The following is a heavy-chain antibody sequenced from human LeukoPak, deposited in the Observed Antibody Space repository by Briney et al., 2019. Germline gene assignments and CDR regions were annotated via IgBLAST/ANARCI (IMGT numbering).Heavy chain of an antibody. V-gene: IGHV3-30*04. D-gene: IGHD2-21*01. J-gene: IGHJ4*02. CDR3: GKDRTNRARVVID. CDR1: GFTFSSYA. Sequence: PGRSLRLSCAASGFTFSSYAMHWVRQAPGKGLEWVAVISYDGSNKYYADSVKGRFTISRDNAKNSLYLQMNSLTPEDTAFYYCGKDRTNRARVVIDWGQGTLVTVSS. CDR2: ISYDGSNK.